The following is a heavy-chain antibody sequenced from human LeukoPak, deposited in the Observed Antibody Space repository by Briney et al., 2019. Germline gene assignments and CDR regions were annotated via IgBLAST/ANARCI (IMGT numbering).Heavy chain of an antibody. CDR3: ARVFGSGWSDY. CDR2: IYYSGST. Sequence: SETLSLTCTVSGGSINNDGYYWSWIRQHPGKGLEWIRYIYYSGSTYYNPSLKSRVTILIDTSKNQFSLKLNSVTAADTAVYYCARVFGSGWSDYWGQGTLVTVSS. D-gene: IGHD6-19*01. J-gene: IGHJ4*02. V-gene: IGHV4-31*03. CDR1: GGSINNDGYY.